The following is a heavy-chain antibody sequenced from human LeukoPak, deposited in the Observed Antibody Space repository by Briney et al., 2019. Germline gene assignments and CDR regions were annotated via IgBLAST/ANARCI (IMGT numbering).Heavy chain of an antibody. V-gene: IGHV3-30-3*01. CDR3: ARERTGFYAEY. D-gene: IGHD3/OR15-3a*01. J-gene: IGHJ4*02. CDR2: ISYDGSNK. CDR1: GFTFSSYA. Sequence: GGSLRLSCAASGFTFSSYAMHWVRQAPGKGLEWVAVISYDGSNKYYADSVKGRFTISRDSPKNTLYLQMNTLRPEDTAVYYCARERTGFYAEYWGQGTLVTVSS.